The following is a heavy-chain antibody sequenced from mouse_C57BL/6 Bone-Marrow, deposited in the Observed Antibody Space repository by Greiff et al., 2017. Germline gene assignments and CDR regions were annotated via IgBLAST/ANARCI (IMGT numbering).Heavy chain of an antibody. V-gene: IGHV1-76*01. D-gene: IGHD3-3*01. CDR2: IYPGSGNT. CDR1: GYTFPDYY. Sequence: QVQLQQSGAELVRPGASVKLSCKASGYTFPDYYINWVKQRPGQGLEWIARIYPGSGNTYYNEKFKGKATLTAEKSSSTAYMQLSSLTSEDSAVYFCARGLSRWGQGTTLTVSS. J-gene: IGHJ2*01. CDR3: ARGLSR.